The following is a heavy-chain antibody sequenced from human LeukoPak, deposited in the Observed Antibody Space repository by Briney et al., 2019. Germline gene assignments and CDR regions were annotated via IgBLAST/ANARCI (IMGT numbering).Heavy chain of an antibody. CDR2: ISAYNGNT. J-gene: IGHJ4*02. Sequence: ASVKVPCKASGYTFTGYGISWVRQAPGQGLEWMGWISAYNGNTNYAQKLQGRVTMTTDTSTSTAYMELRSLRSDDTAVYYCARVDYGDYEGDYWGQGTLVTVSS. CDR3: ARVDYGDYEGDY. D-gene: IGHD4-17*01. V-gene: IGHV1-18*04. CDR1: GYTFTGYG.